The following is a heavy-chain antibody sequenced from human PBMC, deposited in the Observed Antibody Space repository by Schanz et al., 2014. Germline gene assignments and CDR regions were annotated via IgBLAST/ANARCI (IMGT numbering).Heavy chain of an antibody. J-gene: IGHJ6*03. CDR1: GFTFSIYG. D-gene: IGHD3-22*01. CDR2: IYSSGST. V-gene: IGHV3-23*05. CDR3: ARENSSGYSPAVTYYIDV. Sequence: EVQLLESGGGLVQPGGSLRLSCAASGFTFSIYGMSWVRQAPGKGLEWVSTIYSSGSTYYADSVRGRFTISRDNSMNTVYLQMNSLRSDDTTIYHCARENSSGYSPAVTYYIDVWGKGTTVTVSS.